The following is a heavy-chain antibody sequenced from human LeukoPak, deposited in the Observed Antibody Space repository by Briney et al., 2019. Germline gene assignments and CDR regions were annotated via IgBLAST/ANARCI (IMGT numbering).Heavy chain of an antibody. CDR2: ISSSSSYI. V-gene: IGHV3-21*01. CDR3: APSGAAAGTEGY. Sequence: GGSLRLSCAASGFTFSSYSMNWVRQAPGKGLEWVSSISSSSSYIYYADSVKGRFTISRDNAKNSLYLQMNSLRAEDTAVYYCAPSGAAAGTEGYWGQGTLVTVSS. CDR1: GFTFSSYS. J-gene: IGHJ4*02. D-gene: IGHD6-13*01.